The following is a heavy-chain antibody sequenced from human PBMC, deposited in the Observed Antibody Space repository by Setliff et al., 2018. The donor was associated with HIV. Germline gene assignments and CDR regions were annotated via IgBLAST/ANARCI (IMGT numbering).Heavy chain of an antibody. Sequence: ASVKVSCKASGYNFTNYGINWVRQDPGQGLEWMGRISVYNGNTIYAQKLQGRVIMTTDTSTSTAYMELRSLRSDDTAMYYCATQRDIVMVPGQGGFDIWAQGTMGTVS. CDR2: ISVYNGNT. CDR3: ATQRDIVMVPGQGGFDI. CDR1: GYNFTNYG. V-gene: IGHV1-18*01. D-gene: IGHD2-2*01. J-gene: IGHJ3*02.